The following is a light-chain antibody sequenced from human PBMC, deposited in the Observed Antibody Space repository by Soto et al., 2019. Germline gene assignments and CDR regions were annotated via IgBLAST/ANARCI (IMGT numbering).Light chain of an antibody. CDR3: QTWGSGIVV. CDR1: SGHSNYA. CDR2: LNSDGSH. V-gene: IGLV4-69*01. Sequence: QLVLTQSPSASASLGASVKLTCTLSSGHSNYAIAWHQQQSEKGPRYLMKLNSDGSHSKGDGIPDRFSGSSSGAERYLTIACLQSEDEAAYYCQTWGSGIVVFGGGTKLTVL. J-gene: IGLJ2*01.